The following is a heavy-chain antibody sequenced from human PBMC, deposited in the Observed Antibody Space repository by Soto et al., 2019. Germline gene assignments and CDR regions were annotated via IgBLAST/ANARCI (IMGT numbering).Heavy chain of an antibody. V-gene: IGHV3-7*03. J-gene: IGHJ6*02. D-gene: IGHD3-16*01. CDR3: ARDKGAAPGFIGDYGMDV. Sequence: PGGSLRLSCAGSGFIFSHYWMSWVRQAPGKGLEWVAIIKPDGSEQYYVDSVRGRFTISRDNAKSSLYLQLDSLRADDTAMYYCARDKGAAPGFIGDYGMDVWGQGTTVTVSS. CDR1: GFIFSHYW. CDR2: IKPDGSEQ.